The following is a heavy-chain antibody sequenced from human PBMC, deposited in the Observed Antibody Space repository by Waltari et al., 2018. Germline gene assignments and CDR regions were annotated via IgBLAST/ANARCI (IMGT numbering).Heavy chain of an antibody. V-gene: IGHV3-21*04. CDR3: ARCPLAAFDI. CDR1: GFTFSSYS. J-gene: IGHJ3*02. Sequence: EVQLVESGGGLVKPGGSLRLSCAASGFTFSSYSMNWVRQAPGKGLEWVSSISSSSSYIYYADSVKGRFTISRDNAKNSLYLQMSSLRSEDTAVYYCARCPLAAFDIWGQGTMVTVSS. CDR2: ISSSSSYI.